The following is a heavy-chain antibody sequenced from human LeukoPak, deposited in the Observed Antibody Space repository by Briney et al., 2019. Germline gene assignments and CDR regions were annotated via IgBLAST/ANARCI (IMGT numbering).Heavy chain of an antibody. V-gene: IGHV1-2*02. CDR2: INPNSGGT. D-gene: IGHD3-16*01. CDR3: ARDKGTLGGDS. Sequence: ASVTVSCKTSAYSFTGYFSHWIRQAPGQGLEWMGWINPNSGGTNHAQKFQGRVTMTRDTSISTAYMELSKLTSDDTAVYYCARDKGTLGGDSWGPGTLVTVSS. J-gene: IGHJ4*02. CDR1: AYSFTGYF.